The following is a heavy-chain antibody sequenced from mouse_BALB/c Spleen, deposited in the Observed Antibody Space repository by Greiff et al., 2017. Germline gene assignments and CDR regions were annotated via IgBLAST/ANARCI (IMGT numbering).Heavy chain of an antibody. CDR3: ARSSEGYYYAMDY. CDR2: ISSGSSTI. J-gene: IGHJ4*01. CDR1: GFTFSSFG. V-gene: IGHV5-17*02. Sequence: EVHLVESGGGLVQPGGSRKLSCAASGFTFSSFGMHWVRQAPEKGLEWVAYISSGSSTIYYADTVKGRFTISRDNPTNTLFLQMTSLRSEDTAMYYCARSSEGYYYAMDYWGQGTSVTVSS. D-gene: IGHD2-3*01.